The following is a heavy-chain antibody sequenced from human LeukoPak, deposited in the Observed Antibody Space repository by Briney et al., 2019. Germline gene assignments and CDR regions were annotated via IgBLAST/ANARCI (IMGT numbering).Heavy chain of an antibody. V-gene: IGHV1-2*06. J-gene: IGHJ4*02. CDR3: ARESYGLSLNY. CDR2: INPNSGGT. Sequence: ASVKVSCKASGYTFTGYYMHWVRQAPGQGLEWMGRINPNSGGTNYAQKFQGRVTMTRDTSISTAYMELSRLRSVDTAVYYCARESYGLSLNYWGQGTLVTVSS. CDR1: GYTFTGYY. D-gene: IGHD5-18*01.